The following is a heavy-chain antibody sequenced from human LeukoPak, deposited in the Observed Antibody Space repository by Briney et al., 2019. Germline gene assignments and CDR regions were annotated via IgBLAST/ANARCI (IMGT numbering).Heavy chain of an antibody. CDR2: IGGSGEST. J-gene: IGHJ4*02. Sequence: GGSLRLSCAASGFTFSTHAMNWVRQAPGKGLEWVSNIGGSGESTYYADSVKGRFTISRDNSKNTLYVQVNSLGTEDTAAYYCAKGSYYDSSGSFYFDYWGQGTLVTVSS. CDR3: AKGSYYDSSGSFYFDY. CDR1: GFTFSTHA. D-gene: IGHD3-22*01. V-gene: IGHV3-23*01.